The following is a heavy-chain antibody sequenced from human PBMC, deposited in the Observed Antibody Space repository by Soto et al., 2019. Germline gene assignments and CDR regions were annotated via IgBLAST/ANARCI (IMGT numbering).Heavy chain of an antibody. Sequence: ASETLSLTCTVSGGSISSGDYYWSWIRQPPGKGLEWIGYIYYSGSTYYNPSLKSRVTISVDTSKNQFSLKLSSVTAADTAVYYCARATVEYMLDYWGQGTLVTVSS. CDR2: IYYSGST. J-gene: IGHJ4*02. D-gene: IGHD6-6*01. CDR3: ARATVEYMLDY. V-gene: IGHV4-30-4*01. CDR1: GGSISSGDYY.